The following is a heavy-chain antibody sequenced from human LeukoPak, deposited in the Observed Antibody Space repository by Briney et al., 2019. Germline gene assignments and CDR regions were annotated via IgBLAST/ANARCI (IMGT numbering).Heavy chain of an antibody. CDR3: SRERAHSSGWYYFDY. CDR1: GCTFTGYY. V-gene: IGHV1-2*02. D-gene: IGHD6-19*01. CDR2: INPNSGGT. Sequence: ASVNVSCKASGCTFTGYYMHWVRQAPGQGLEWMGWINPNSGGTNYAQKFQGRVNMPSDTSISTAYMELSRLRSDDTAVYYSSRERAHSSGWYYFDYWAREPWSPSPQ. J-gene: IGHJ4*02.